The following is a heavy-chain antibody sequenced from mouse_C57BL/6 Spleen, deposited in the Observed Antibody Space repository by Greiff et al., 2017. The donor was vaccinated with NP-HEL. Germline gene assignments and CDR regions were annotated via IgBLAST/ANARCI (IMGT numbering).Heavy chain of an antibody. CDR3: AREGDGSSHSWLAY. J-gene: IGHJ3*01. Sequence: VQLQQSGAELVKPGASVKMSCKASGYTFTSYWITWVKQRPGQGLEWIGDIYPGSGSTNYNEKFKSKATLTVDTSSSTADMQLSSLTSEDSAVYYCAREGDGSSHSWLAYWGQGTLVTVAA. V-gene: IGHV1-55*01. D-gene: IGHD1-1*01. CDR2: IYPGSGST. CDR1: GYTFTSYW.